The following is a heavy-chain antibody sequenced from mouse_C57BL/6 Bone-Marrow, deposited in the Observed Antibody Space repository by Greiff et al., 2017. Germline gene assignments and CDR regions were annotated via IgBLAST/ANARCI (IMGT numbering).Heavy chain of an antibody. V-gene: IGHV14-4*01. CDR2: IDPEIGDT. Sequence: VQLKESGAELVRPGASVKLSCTASGFNITDDYIHWVKQRPEQGLEWIGWIDPEIGDTESASKFQGKATITSDTSSNTAYLQLSSLTSEDTAVYYCSSFDGNYLDFWGQGTPLTVAS. J-gene: IGHJ2*01. D-gene: IGHD2-3*01. CDR1: GFNITDDY. CDR3: SSFDGNYLDF.